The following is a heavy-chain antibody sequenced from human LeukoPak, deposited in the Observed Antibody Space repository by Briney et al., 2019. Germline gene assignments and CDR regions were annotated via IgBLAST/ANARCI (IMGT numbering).Heavy chain of an antibody. V-gene: IGHV4-34*01. J-gene: IGHJ4*02. CDR1: GGSFSGYY. CDR3: AGAYGDYSPFDS. Sequence: NPSETLSLTCAVYGGSFSGYYWSWIRQPPGKGLEWIGEINHSGSTNYNPSLKSRVTISVDTSENQFSLKLSSVTAADTAVYYCAGAYGDYSPFDSWGQGTLVTVSS. CDR2: INHSGST. D-gene: IGHD4-17*01.